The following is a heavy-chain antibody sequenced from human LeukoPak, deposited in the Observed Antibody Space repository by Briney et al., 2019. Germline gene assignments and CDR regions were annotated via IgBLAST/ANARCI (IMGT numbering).Heavy chain of an antibody. CDR1: GYTFTSYG. CDR2: ISAYNGNT. CDR3: ARALRPGCSGGSCYLRSFYYYYYGMDV. V-gene: IGHV1-18*01. Sequence: ASVKVSCKASGYTFTSYGISWVRQAPGQGLEWMGWISAYNGNTNYAQKLQGRVTMTTDTSTSTAYMELRSLRSDDTAVYYCARALRPGCSGGSCYLRSFYYYYYGMDVWGQGTTVTVSS. D-gene: IGHD2-15*01. J-gene: IGHJ6*02.